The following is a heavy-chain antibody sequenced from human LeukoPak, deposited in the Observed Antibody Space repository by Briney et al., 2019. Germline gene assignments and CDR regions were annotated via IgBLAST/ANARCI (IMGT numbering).Heavy chain of an antibody. D-gene: IGHD3-22*01. CDR1: GYTFTSYG. CDR2: ISAYNGNT. V-gene: IGHV1-18*01. CDR3: ARDLPGITMIVVVITYYYGMDV. Sequence: ASVTVSCKASGYTFTSYGISWVEQAPGQGLKWMGWISAYNGNTNYAQKLQGRVTMTTDTSTSTAYMELRSLRSDDTAVYYCARDLPGITMIVVVITYYYGMDVWGQGTTVTVSS. J-gene: IGHJ6*02.